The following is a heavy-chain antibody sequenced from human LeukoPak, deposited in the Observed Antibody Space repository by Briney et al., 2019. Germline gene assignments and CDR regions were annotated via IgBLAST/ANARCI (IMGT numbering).Heavy chain of an antibody. V-gene: IGHV3-11*01. CDR1: GFTFSDYY. CDR3: AREAEPEGRYNWFDP. Sequence: GGSLRLSCAASGFTFSDYYMSWIRQAPGKGLEWDSYISSSGSTIYYADSVKGRFTISRDNAKNSLYLQMNSLRAEDTAVYYCAREAEPEGRYNWFDPWGQGTLVTVSS. CDR2: ISSSGSTI. D-gene: IGHD1-1*01. J-gene: IGHJ5*02.